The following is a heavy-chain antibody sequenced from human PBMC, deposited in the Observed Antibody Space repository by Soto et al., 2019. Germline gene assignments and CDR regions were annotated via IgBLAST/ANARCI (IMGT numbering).Heavy chain of an antibody. Sequence: QVQLQESGPGLVKPSQTLSLMCTVSGAPISGGDYHWSWIRQPPGKGLEGIGYIFPSGATHYNSSLGSRITMSVETSKSHFSLKLTSVTAADTAVYFCARGSAAKRYFDLWGRGTLVTVSS. J-gene: IGHJ2*01. CDR1: GAPISGGDYH. V-gene: IGHV4-30-4*01. D-gene: IGHD5-18*01. CDR3: ARGSAAKRYFDL. CDR2: IFPSGAT.